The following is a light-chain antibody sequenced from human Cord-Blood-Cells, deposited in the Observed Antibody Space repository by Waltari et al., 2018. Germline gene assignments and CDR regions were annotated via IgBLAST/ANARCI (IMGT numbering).Light chain of an antibody. J-gene: IGLJ1*01. CDR2: EGS. V-gene: IGLV2-23*01. Sequence: QSALTHPASVTGSPGQSITISCTATRHDVGSYNLVSWYQQHPGKAPKLMIYEGSKRPSGVSNRFSGSKSGNTASLTISGLQAEDEADYYCCSYAGSYVFGTGTNVTVL. CDR3: CSYAGSYV. CDR1: RHDVGSYNL.